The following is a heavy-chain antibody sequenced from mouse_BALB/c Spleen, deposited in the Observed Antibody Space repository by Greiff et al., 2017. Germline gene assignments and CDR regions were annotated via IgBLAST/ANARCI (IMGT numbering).Heavy chain of an antibody. CDR3: ARDPNRYAMDY. D-gene: IGHD6-1*01. J-gene: IGHJ4*01. Sequence: EVQGVESGGGLVKPGGSLKLSCAASGFTFSSYAMSWVRQSPEKRLEWVAEISSGGSYTYYPDTVTGRFTISRDNAKNTLYLEMSSLRSEDTAMYYCARDPNRYAMDYWGQGTSVTVSS. CDR2: ISSGGSYT. V-gene: IGHV5-9-4*01. CDR1: GFTFSSYA.